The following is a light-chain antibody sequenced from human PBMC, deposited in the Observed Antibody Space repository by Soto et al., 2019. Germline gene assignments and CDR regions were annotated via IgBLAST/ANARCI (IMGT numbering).Light chain of an antibody. V-gene: IGKV1-39*01. CDR2: AAS. Sequence: DLQMTQSPSSLSASVGDRVTISCRASQSISTYLNWYRQKPGKAPELLIYAASSLQSGVPSRFSGSGSGTDFTLTIINLQPEDFSSYYCQQSYSSPNTFGQGTKLEI. CDR1: QSISTY. J-gene: IGKJ2*01. CDR3: QQSYSSPNT.